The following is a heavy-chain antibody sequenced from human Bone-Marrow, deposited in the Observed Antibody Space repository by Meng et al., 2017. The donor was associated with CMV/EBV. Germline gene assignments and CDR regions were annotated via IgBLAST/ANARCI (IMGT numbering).Heavy chain of an antibody. J-gene: IGHJ6*02. CDR2: MTSTSSDL. CDR1: GFTLSTFN. D-gene: IGHD2-2*01. CDR3: VRHCRSISCYASSHHYYAMDV. V-gene: IGHV3-21*01. Sequence: GESLKISCAASGFTLSTFNMDWVRQAPGKGLEWVSSMTSTSSDLYYADSVKGRFTISRDIAENSLYLQMNSLRAEDTAVYYCVRHCRSISCYASSHHYYAMDVWGQGTTVTVSS.